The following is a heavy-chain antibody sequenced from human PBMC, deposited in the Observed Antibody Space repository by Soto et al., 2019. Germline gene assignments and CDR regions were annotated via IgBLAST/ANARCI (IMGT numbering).Heavy chain of an antibody. Sequence: QVQLQESGPGLVKPSQTLSLTCTVSGGSISSGGYYWSWIRHHPGKGLEWIGYIYYSGSTYYNPSLKSRVTISVDTSKNLFSLKLSSVTAADTAVYYCARVADYGDYLDWFDPWGQGTLVTVSS. D-gene: IGHD4-17*01. CDR1: GGSISSGGYY. CDR3: ARVADYGDYLDWFDP. CDR2: IYYSGST. V-gene: IGHV4-31*03. J-gene: IGHJ5*02.